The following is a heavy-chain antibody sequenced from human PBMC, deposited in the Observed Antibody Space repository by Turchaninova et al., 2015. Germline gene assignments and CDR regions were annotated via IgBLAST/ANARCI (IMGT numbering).Heavy chain of an antibody. V-gene: IGHV1-3*01. Sequence: QVQLVQSGAEVKKPGASVKVSCKASGYLFTSDTMHWVGQAPGKRLEWMGWINAGNGNTKYSQKFQGRVTITRDTSASTAYMELSSLRSEDTAVYYCARDLPFYGGNSNWYFDLWGRGTLVTVSS. CDR3: ARDLPFYGGNSNWYFDL. CDR2: INAGNGNT. D-gene: IGHD4-23*01. J-gene: IGHJ2*01. CDR1: GYLFTSDT.